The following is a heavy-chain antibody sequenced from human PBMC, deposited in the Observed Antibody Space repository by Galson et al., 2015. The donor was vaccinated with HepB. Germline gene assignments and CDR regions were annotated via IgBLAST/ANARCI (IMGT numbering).Heavy chain of an antibody. Sequence: SLRLSCAASGFTFSTFAMTWVRQAPGKGLEWVSSISGSGDNTYYADSVRGRFTISRDNSKNTLYLQMHSLRAEDTAVYYCATEGPGPDDAFDIWGQGTMVTVSA. CDR1: GFTFSTFA. J-gene: IGHJ3*02. CDR2: ISGSGDNT. V-gene: IGHV3-23*01. CDR3: ATEGPGPDDAFDI.